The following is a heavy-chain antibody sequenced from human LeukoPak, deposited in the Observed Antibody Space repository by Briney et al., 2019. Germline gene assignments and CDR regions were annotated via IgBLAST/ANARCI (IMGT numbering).Heavy chain of an antibody. CDR1: GFTFSDYY. Sequence: PGGSLRLSCAASGFTFSDYYMSWIRQAPGRGLEWVSYISSSGSTIYYADSVKGRFTISRDNAKNSLYLQMNSLRAEDTAVYYCARADIVVVPAANFDYWGQGTLVTVSS. CDR2: ISSSGSTI. J-gene: IGHJ4*02. V-gene: IGHV3-11*01. CDR3: ARADIVVVPAANFDY. D-gene: IGHD2-2*01.